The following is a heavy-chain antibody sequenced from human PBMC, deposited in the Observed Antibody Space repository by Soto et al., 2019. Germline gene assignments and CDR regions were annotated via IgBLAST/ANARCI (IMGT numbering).Heavy chain of an antibody. D-gene: IGHD1-7*01. CDR2: MNPNRGYT. Sequence: QVQLVQSGAEVKKPGASVKVSCKASGYTFPNYDITWVRQATGQGLEWMGFMNPNRGYTGYAQKFQGRVTMTRNTSISTAYMELSSLRSEDTAVYYCARSPSDWNYEFWFDPWGQGTLLTVSS. CDR3: ARSPSDWNYEFWFDP. CDR1: GYTFPNYD. V-gene: IGHV1-8*01. J-gene: IGHJ5*02.